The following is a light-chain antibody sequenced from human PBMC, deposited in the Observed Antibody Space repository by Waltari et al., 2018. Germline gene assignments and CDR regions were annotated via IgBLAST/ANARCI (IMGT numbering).Light chain of an antibody. CDR2: DVS. V-gene: IGLV2-14*01. CDR3: SSYTSSSTPWV. Sequence: SALTKPASVSGYPAQSITISCTGNSTDVGGYHSVTWYQQHPGKAPKLMIYDVSKRPSGVSNRFSGSKSGNTASLTISGLQAEDEADYSCSSYTSSSTPWVFGGGTKLTVL. J-gene: IGLJ3*02. CDR1: STDVGGYHS.